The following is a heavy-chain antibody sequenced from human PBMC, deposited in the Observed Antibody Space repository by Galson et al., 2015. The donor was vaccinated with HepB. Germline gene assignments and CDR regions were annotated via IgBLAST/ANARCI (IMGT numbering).Heavy chain of an antibody. CDR1: GGTFSSYA. Sequence: SVKVSCKASGGTFSSYAISWVRQAPGQGLKWMGGIIPIFGTANYAQKFQGRVTITADESTSTAYMELSSLRSEDTAVYYCEREPDVDTAMVGLGGAFDIWGQGTMVTVSS. V-gene: IGHV1-69*13. CDR2: IIPIFGTA. CDR3: EREPDVDTAMVGLGGAFDI. D-gene: IGHD5-18*01. J-gene: IGHJ3*02.